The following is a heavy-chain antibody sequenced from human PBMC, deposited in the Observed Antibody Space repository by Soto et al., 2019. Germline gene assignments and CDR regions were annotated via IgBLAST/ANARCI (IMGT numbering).Heavy chain of an antibody. Sequence: ESGGGLVQPGRSLRLSCAASGFTFDDYAMHWVRQAPGKGLEWVSGISWNSGSIGYADSVKGRFTISRDNAKNSLYLQMNSLRAEDTALYYCAKDMSSAVAGTFDYWGQGTLVTVSS. V-gene: IGHV3-9*01. J-gene: IGHJ4*02. D-gene: IGHD6-19*01. CDR1: GFTFDDYA. CDR2: ISWNSGSI. CDR3: AKDMSSAVAGTFDY.